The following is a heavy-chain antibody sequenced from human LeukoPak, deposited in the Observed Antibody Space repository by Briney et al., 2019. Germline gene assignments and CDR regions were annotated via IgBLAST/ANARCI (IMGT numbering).Heavy chain of an antibody. CDR1: GGSIRSASYY. CDR3: ARRGGDSYGYDY. J-gene: IGHJ4*02. CDR2: IYYSGSV. Sequence: PSETLSLTCTVSGGSIRSASYYWGWLRQPPGKGLEWIVSIYYSGSVNYNLSLKSRVTISVDTAKNQLSLRLTSVTAADTAVYYCARRGGDSYGYDYWGQGTLVTVPS. D-gene: IGHD5-18*01. V-gene: IGHV4-39*01.